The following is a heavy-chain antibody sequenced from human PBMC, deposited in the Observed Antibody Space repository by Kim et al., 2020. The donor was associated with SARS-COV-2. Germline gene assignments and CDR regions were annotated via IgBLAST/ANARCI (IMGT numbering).Heavy chain of an antibody. J-gene: IGHJ4*02. V-gene: IGHV4-59*08. D-gene: IGHD3-22*01. CDR3: ARLFYYYDTSGYYHFFDY. Sequence: KSRVTISLDTSKNQFSLKLSSVTAADTAVFYCARLFYYYDTSGYYHFFDYWGQGTLVTASS.